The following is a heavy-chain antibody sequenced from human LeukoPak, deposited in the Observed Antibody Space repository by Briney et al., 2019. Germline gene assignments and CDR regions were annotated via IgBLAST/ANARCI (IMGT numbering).Heavy chain of an antibody. Sequence: PGGSLRLSCAASGFTFSSYAMHWVRQAPGKGLEWVAVISYDGSNKYYADSVEGRFTISRDNSKNTLYLQMNSLRAEDTAVYYCARAPGGSGWWGEYFDYWGQGTLVTVSS. CDR1: GFTFSSYA. J-gene: IGHJ4*02. CDR3: ARAPGGSGWWGEYFDY. CDR2: ISYDGSNK. V-gene: IGHV3-30*04. D-gene: IGHD6-19*01.